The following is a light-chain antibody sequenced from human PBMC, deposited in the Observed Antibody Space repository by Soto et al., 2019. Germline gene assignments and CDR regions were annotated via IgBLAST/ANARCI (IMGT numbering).Light chain of an antibody. V-gene: IGKV3-15*01. CDR1: QSVGIN. CDR3: QQYNNWPIT. Sequence: EVVMTQSPAILSVSPGERATLSCRASQSVGINVAWYQQKPGQPPRLLIYGAYTRATGIQARFSGSGSGTQFTLTIRSLQSEDFAVYYCQQYNNWPITFGQGTRLEIK. CDR2: GAY. J-gene: IGKJ5*01.